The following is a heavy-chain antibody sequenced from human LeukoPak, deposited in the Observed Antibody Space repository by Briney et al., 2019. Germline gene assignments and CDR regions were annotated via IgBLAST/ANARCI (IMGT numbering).Heavy chain of an antibody. J-gene: IGHJ4*02. Sequence: ASVKVSCKVSGYTLTELSMHWVRQAPGKGLEWMGGFDPEDGETIYAQKFRGRVTMTEDTSTDTAYMELSSLRSEDTAVYYCARPDGSSWYVGPSDYWGQGTLVTVSS. CDR2: FDPEDGET. V-gene: IGHV1-24*01. D-gene: IGHD6-13*01. CDR1: GYTLTELS. CDR3: ARPDGSSWYVGPSDY.